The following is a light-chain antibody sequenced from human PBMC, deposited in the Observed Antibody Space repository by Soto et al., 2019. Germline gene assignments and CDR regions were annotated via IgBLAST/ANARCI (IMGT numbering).Light chain of an antibody. Sequence: EIVLTQSPGTLSLSPGERATLSCRASQSVRSNLAWYQQKPGQPPRLLIYGASTRATGIPDRFSGSGSGTDFTLTISRLEPEDFAVYYCQHYGSLPPYNFGRGTKVDIK. CDR1: QSVRSN. CDR2: GAS. J-gene: IGKJ2*01. CDR3: QHYGSLPPYN. V-gene: IGKV3-20*01.